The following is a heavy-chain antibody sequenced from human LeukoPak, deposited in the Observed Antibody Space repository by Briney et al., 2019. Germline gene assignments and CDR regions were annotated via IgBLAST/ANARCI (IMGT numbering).Heavy chain of an antibody. V-gene: IGHV4-34*01. CDR2: INHSGST. CDR1: GVSIRTYY. J-gene: IGHJ4*02. D-gene: IGHD1-7*01. CDR3: ARHVRKLELNW. Sequence: SETLSLTCTVSGVSIRTYYWSWLRQPPGKGLEWIGEINHSGSTNYNPSLKSRVTISVDTSKNQFSLKLSSVTAADTAVYYCARHVRKLELNWWGQGTLVTVSS.